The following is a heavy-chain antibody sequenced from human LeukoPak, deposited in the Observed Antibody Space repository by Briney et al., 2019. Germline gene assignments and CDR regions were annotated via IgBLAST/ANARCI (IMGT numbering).Heavy chain of an antibody. V-gene: IGHV4-59*01. Sequence: PSEALSLTCTVSGGSISSYYWSWIRQPPGKGRKWIGFISYSGSTSYNPSLKSRVTISLDTSKNQFSLNLGSVTGADTAVYHCARGGPGSGYHYYLDYWGQGTLVTVSS. CDR3: ARGGPGSGYHYYLDY. CDR2: ISYSGST. D-gene: IGHD3-22*01. CDR1: GGSISSYY. J-gene: IGHJ4*02.